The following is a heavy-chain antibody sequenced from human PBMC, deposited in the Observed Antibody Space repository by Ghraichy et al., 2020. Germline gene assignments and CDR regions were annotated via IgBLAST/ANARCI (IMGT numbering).Heavy chain of an antibody. CDR2: INPNSGGT. CDR3: ASSTGAVARGHDAFDI. Sequence: ASVKVSCKASGYTFTGYYMHWVRQAPGQGLEWMGRINPNSGGTNYAQKFQGRVTMTRDTSISTAYMELSRLRSDDTAVYYCASSTGAVARGHDAFDIWGQGTMVTVSS. V-gene: IGHV1-2*06. CDR1: GYTFTGYY. D-gene: IGHD2-8*02. J-gene: IGHJ3*02.